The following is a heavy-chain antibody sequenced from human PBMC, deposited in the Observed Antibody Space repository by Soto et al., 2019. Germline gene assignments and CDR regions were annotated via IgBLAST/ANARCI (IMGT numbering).Heavy chain of an antibody. CDR2: IKYDGAEK. CDR3: ARDGVAPGLYFDH. J-gene: IGHJ4*02. V-gene: IGHV3-7*05. D-gene: IGHD3-10*01. CDR1: GVTFSDYL. Sequence: GGSLRLSCAASGVTFSDYLMNWVRQAPGKGLEWVASIKYDGAEKSYVDSVKGRFTISRDNPKDSVYLQMASLRAEDTAVYYCARDGVAPGLYFDHWGQGTPVTVSS.